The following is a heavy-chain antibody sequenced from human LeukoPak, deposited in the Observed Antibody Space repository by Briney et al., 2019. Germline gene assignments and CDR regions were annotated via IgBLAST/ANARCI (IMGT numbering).Heavy chain of an antibody. Sequence: ASVKASCKASGYTFTSYGINWVRQATGQGLEWMGWMNPNSGNTGYAQKFQGRVTMTRNTSISTAYMELSSLRSEDTAVYYCATEQWLVSRNWFDPWGQGTLVTVSS. CDR1: GYTFTSYG. CDR2: MNPNSGNT. D-gene: IGHD6-19*01. CDR3: ATEQWLVSRNWFDP. V-gene: IGHV1-8*01. J-gene: IGHJ5*02.